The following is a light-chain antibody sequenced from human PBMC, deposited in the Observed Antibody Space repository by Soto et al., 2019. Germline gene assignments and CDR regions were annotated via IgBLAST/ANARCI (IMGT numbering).Light chain of an antibody. Sequence: QSALTQPASVSGSPGQSITISCTGTSSDVGGYNYVSWYQHYPGKAPQLIIFEGFKRPSGVSSRFSGSKSGNTASLTISWLQAEDESEYYCCSHAGSDTYVFGTGTKLTVL. J-gene: IGLJ1*01. CDR2: EGF. V-gene: IGLV2-23*01. CDR3: CSHAGSDTYV. CDR1: SSDVGGYNY.